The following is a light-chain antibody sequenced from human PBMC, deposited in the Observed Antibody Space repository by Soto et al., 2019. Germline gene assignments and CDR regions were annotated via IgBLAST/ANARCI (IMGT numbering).Light chain of an antibody. V-gene: IGLV1-40*01. CDR1: SSNIGAGYD. Sequence: QYVLTQPPSVSGAPGQRVTISCTGSSSNIGAGYDVHWYQQLPGTAPKLLIHGNSNRPSGVPDRFSGSKSGTSASLAITGLQAEDEADYYCQSYDSSLSGSVFGGGTKLTVL. J-gene: IGLJ2*01. CDR2: GNS. CDR3: QSYDSSLSGSV.